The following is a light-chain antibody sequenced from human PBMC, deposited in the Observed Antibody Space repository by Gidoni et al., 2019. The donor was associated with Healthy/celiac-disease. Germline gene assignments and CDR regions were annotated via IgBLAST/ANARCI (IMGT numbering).Light chain of an antibody. CDR2: QDS. CDR3: QAWDSSSDVV. CDR1: KLGDKY. J-gene: IGLJ2*01. V-gene: IGLV3-1*01. Sequence: SYELTQPPSVSVSPGQTASITCSGDKLGDKYACWYQQKPGQSPVLVIYQDSKRPSGIPERFSGSNSGNTATLTISGHQAMDAADYYCQAWDSSSDVVFGGGTKLTVL.